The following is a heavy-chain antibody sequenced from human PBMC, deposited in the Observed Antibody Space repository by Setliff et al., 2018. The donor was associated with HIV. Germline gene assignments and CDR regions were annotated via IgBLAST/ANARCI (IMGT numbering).Heavy chain of an antibody. J-gene: IGHJ4*02. CDR2: ISAYNGNT. CDR1: GYTFTSYG. CDR3: AWTQDGPGGNYFDH. V-gene: IGHV1-18*01. Sequence: ASVKVSCKASGYTFTSYGISWVRQAPGQGLERMGWISAYNGNTNYAQKLQGRVTMTTDTSTSTAYMDLSSLRSEDTAVYYCAWTQDGPGGNYFDHWGQGTLVTVSS.